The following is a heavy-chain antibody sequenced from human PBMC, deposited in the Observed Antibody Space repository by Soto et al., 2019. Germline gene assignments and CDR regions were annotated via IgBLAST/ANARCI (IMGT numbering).Heavy chain of an antibody. CDR2: INHSGST. D-gene: IGHD6-19*01. Sequence: SETLSLTCAVYGGSFSGYYWSWIRQPPGKGLEWIGEINHSGSTNYNPSLKSRVTISVDTSKNQFSLKLSSVTAADTAVYYCARANIHSSGWYHYWGQGTLVTVSS. V-gene: IGHV4-34*01. CDR1: GGSFSGYY. J-gene: IGHJ4*02. CDR3: ARANIHSSGWYHY.